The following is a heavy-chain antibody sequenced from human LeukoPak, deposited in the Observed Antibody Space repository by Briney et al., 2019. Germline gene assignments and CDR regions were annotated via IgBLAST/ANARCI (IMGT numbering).Heavy chain of an antibody. CDR2: IYPGDSHT. D-gene: IGHD6-13*01. CDR3: ARGGLEYSSSSGFDY. V-gene: IGHV5-51*01. CDR1: GYSFTTYW. J-gene: IGHJ4*02. Sequence: GESLKISCKASGYSFTTYWIGWVRQVPGKGLEWMGIIYPGDSHTRYSPSFQGQVTISADKSISTAYLQWSSLKASDTAMYYCARGGLEYSSSSGFDYWGQGTLVTVSS.